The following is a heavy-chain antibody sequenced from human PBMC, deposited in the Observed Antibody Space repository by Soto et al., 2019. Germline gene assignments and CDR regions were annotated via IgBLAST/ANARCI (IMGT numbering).Heavy chain of an antibody. Sequence: QVQLQESGPGLVKPSETLSLTCTVSGGSISSYYGSWIRQPPGKGLEWIGYIYYSGSTNYNPSLKSRVTISVDTSKNQFSLKLSSVTAADTAVYYCARDGHGGWFDPWGQGTLVTVSS. CDR3: ARDGHGGWFDP. CDR2: IYYSGST. CDR1: GGSISSYY. D-gene: IGHD3-16*01. V-gene: IGHV4-59*01. J-gene: IGHJ5*02.